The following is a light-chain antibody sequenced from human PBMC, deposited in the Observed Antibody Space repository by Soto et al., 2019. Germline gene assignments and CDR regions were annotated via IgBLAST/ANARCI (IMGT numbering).Light chain of an antibody. CDR3: QYYCDFLLT. J-gene: IGKJ4*01. V-gene: IGKV3-20*01. Sequence: EIVLTQSPGTLSLSPGERATLSCRASQSVSRSLVAWYQQKRGQAPRLLIYGASSRGTGIPERFNGSGSGTDFTLTISRLEPEDFAVYYCQYYCDFLLTFGGGTQVEIK. CDR1: QSVSRSL. CDR2: GAS.